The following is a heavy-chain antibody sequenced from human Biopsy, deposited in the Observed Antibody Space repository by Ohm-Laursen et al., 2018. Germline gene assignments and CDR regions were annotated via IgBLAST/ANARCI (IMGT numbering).Heavy chain of an antibody. CDR1: GGSFSEYY. D-gene: IGHD2-15*01. CDR3: GNEVHGRDY. J-gene: IGHJ4*02. CDR2: INQSGRT. Sequence: TLSLTCAVYGGSFSEYYWTWIRQPPGKGLEWIGQINQSGRTNYNPSLKSRVNISADKSNNQFSLKLTPVTSADTAVYFCGNEVHGRDYWGLGALVTVSS. V-gene: IGHV4-34*01.